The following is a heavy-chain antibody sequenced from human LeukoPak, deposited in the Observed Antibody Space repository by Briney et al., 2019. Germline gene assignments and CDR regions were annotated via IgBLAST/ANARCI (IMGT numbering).Heavy chain of an antibody. D-gene: IGHD3-10*01. J-gene: IGHJ4*02. CDR2: VSASGGRT. CDR1: GFTFSSYG. CDR3: AKSYASGSFYDY. Sequence: TGGTLRLSCAASGFTFSSYGMSWVRQTPGKGLEWVSRVSASGGRTYYADSVKGRFTISRDNSKNTMSLQMNNLRADDTAVYYCAKSYASGSFYDYWGQGTLVTVSS. V-gene: IGHV3-23*01.